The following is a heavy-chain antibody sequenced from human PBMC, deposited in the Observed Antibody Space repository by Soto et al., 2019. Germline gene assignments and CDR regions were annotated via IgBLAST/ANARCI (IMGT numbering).Heavy chain of an antibody. Sequence: ESLELCCKGCGYSFASYWILWVRQMPGKGLEWMGRIDPSDSYTNYSPSFQGHVTISADKSISTAYLQWSSLKASDTAMYYCARQGCSSTSCYWRGYYYYYGMDVWGQGTTVTVS. J-gene: IGHJ6*02. V-gene: IGHV5-10-1*01. CDR2: IDPSDSYT. CDR1: GYSFASYW. CDR3: ARQGCSSTSCYWRGYYYYYGMDV. D-gene: IGHD2-2*01.